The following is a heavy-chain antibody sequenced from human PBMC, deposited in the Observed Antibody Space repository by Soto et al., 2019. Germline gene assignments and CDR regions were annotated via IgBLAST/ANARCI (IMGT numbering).Heavy chain of an antibody. CDR2: LVPVFGTA. V-gene: IGHV1-69*06. Sequence: QVQLVQSGAEVKKPGSSVKVSCKASGGTFSSLAISWVRQAPGQRLEWMGGLVPVFGTANYAQKFQDRGTITADKATSTCYMELSSLRSEDTAVYYGARSPGVFDYWGQGTLVTVSS. D-gene: IGHD3-10*01. CDR3: ARSPGVFDY. J-gene: IGHJ4*02. CDR1: GGTFSSLA.